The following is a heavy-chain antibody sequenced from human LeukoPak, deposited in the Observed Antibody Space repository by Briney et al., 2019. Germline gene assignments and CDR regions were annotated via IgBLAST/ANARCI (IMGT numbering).Heavy chain of an antibody. CDR3: ARIPRGDYGGIRY. J-gene: IGHJ4*02. V-gene: IGHV4-30-2*01. Sequence: SETLSLTCAVSGGSISSGGYSWSWIRQPPGKGLEWIGYICHSGSTYYNPSLKSRVTISVDRSKNQFSLKLSSVTAADTAVYYCARIPRGDYGGIRYWGQGTLVTVSS. CDR2: ICHSGST. D-gene: IGHD4-17*01. CDR1: GGSISSGGYS.